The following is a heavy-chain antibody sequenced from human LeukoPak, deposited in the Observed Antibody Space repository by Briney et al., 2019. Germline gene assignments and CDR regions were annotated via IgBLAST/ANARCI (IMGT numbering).Heavy chain of an antibody. D-gene: IGHD5-24*01. Sequence: GGSLRLSCAASGFTFSNYAMNWVRQAPGKGLKCVSSITSSNNIYYADSVKGRFTISRDNAQNSLYLQMNSLRAEDTAVYYCAKVIREVDMSYDYWGQGALVTVSS. CDR2: ITSSNNI. J-gene: IGHJ4*02. CDR3: AKVIREVDMSYDY. CDR1: GFTFSNYA. V-gene: IGHV3-21*04.